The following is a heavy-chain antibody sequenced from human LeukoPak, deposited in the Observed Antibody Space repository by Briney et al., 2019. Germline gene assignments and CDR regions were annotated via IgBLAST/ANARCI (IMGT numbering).Heavy chain of an antibody. CDR2: IYYSGST. J-gene: IGHJ4*02. CDR1: GGSISSGDYY. D-gene: IGHD3-22*01. V-gene: IGHV4-30-4*01. CDR3: ARALYHYDSSGFDY. Sequence: PSETLSLTCTVSGGSISSGDYYWSWIRQPPGKGLEWIGYIYYSGSTYYNPSLKSRVTISVDMSKNQFSLKLSSVTAADTAVYYCARALYHYDSSGFDYWGQGTLVTVSS.